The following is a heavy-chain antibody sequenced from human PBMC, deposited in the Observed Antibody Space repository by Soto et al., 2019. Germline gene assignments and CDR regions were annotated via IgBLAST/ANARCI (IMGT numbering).Heavy chain of an antibody. J-gene: IGHJ6*02. CDR1: GFTFDDYA. D-gene: IGHD2-15*01. V-gene: IGHV3-43D*03. Sequence: GGSLRLSCAASGFTFDDYAMHWVRQAPGKGLEWVSLISWDGGSTYYADSVKGRFTISRDNSKNSLYLQMNSLRAEDTALYYCAKDISYCSGGSCYFYYGMDVWGQGTAVTVSS. CDR2: ISWDGGST. CDR3: AKDISYCSGGSCYFYYGMDV.